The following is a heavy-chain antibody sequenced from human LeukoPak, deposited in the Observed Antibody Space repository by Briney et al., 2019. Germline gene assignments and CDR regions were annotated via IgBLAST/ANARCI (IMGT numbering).Heavy chain of an antibody. V-gene: IGHV1-18*01. CDR2: ISAYNGNT. CDR3: ARDGLAVATSTQDY. D-gene: IGHD6-19*01. J-gene: IGHJ4*02. CDR1: GYTFTSYG. Sequence: ASVKVSCKASGYTFTSYGISWVRQAPGQGLEWVGWISAYNGNTNYAQKLQGRVTMTTDTSTSTAYMELRSLRSDDTAVYYCARDGLAVATSTQDYWGQGTLVTVSS.